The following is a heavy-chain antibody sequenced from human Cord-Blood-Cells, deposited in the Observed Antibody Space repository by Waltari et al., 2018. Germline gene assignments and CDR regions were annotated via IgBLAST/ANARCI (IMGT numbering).Heavy chain of an antibody. CDR2: IYHSGST. CDR1: GYSISSGYY. CDR3: AVRCIAARNHFDY. D-gene: IGHD6-6*01. J-gene: IGHJ4*02. V-gene: IGHV4-38-2*02. Sequence: QVQLQESGPGLVKPSETLSLTCTVSGYSISSGYYWGWIRQPPGKGLEGIGGIYHSGSTYYDPALKSRVTISVDTSKNQFSLKLSSVTAADTAVYYCAVRCIAARNHFDYWGQGTLVTVSS.